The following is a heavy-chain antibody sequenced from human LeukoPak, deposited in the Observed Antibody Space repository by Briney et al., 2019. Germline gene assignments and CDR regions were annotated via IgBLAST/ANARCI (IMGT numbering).Heavy chain of an antibody. CDR2: MIPIFGTA. V-gene: IGHV1-69*05. J-gene: IGHJ4*02. Sequence: SVKVSCKASGGTFTSYAISWVRQAPGQGLEWKGRMIPIFGTANDAQKFQGRVTITTDESTSTAYMELSSLRSEDTAVYYCARGDCYNYFDYWGQGTLVTVSS. CDR1: GGTFTSYA. D-gene: IGHD5-24*01. CDR3: ARGDCYNYFDY.